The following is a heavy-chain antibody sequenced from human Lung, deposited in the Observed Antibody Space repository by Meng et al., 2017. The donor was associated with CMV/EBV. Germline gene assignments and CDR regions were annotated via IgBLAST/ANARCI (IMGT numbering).Heavy chain of an antibody. CDR1: GFTFTSYS. V-gene: IGHV3-21*01. J-gene: IGHJ2*01. D-gene: IGHD1-14*01. CDR2: ISSSSSYI. CDR3: ARPNPPSAGDWWFDL. Sequence: SCAASGFTFTSYSMNWVRQAPGKALEWVSSISSSSSYIHYADSVNGRFTISRDNAKNSVSLQMNSLRTEDTAVYYCARPNPPSAGDWWFDLWGRGTLVTVSS.